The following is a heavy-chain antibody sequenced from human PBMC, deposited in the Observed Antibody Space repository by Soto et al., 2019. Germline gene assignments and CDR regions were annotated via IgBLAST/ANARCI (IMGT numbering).Heavy chain of an antibody. V-gene: IGHV1-18*04. CDR1: GYTFTSYG. D-gene: IGHD1-26*01. Sequence: ASVKVSFKASGYTFTSYGISWVRQAPGQGLEWMGWISAYNGNTNYAQKLQGRVTMTTDTSTSTAYMELRSLRSDDTAVYYCARESVVGATLYYYYGMEVWGQGTTVTVSS. J-gene: IGHJ6*02. CDR2: ISAYNGNT. CDR3: ARESVVGATLYYYYGMEV.